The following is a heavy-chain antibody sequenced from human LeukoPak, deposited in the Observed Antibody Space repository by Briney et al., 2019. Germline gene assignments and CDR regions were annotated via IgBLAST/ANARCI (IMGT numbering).Heavy chain of an antibody. CDR1: GFTFSSYG. V-gene: IGHV3-11*01. CDR2: ISSSGSTI. Sequence: GGSLRLSCAASGFTFSSYGMSWIRQAPGKGLEWVSYISSSGSTIYYADSVKGRFTISRDNAKNSLYLQMNSLRAEDTAVYYCAREAHRLSAAAAGLTIPFDPWGQGTLVTVSS. J-gene: IGHJ5*02. D-gene: IGHD6-13*01. CDR3: AREAHRLSAAAAGLTIPFDP.